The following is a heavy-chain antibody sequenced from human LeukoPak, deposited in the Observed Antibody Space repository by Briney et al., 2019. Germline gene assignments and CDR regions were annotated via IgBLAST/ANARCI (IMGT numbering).Heavy chain of an antibody. Sequence: GGSLRLSCSASGFTFSSYAMHWVRQAPGKGLEYVSAISSNGGSTYYADSVKGRFTISRDNSKNTLYLQMNSLRAEDTAVYYCAKSTQRWVVAVWFPNWGQGTLVTVSS. V-gene: IGHV3-64*04. D-gene: IGHD2-15*01. CDR2: ISSNGGST. CDR1: GFTFSSYA. CDR3: AKSTQRWVVAVWFPN. J-gene: IGHJ4*02.